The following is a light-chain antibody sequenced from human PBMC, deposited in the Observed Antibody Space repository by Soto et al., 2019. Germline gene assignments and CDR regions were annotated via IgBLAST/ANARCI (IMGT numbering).Light chain of an antibody. CDR1: KLGDKF. CDR3: QAWDSGTVI. CDR2: EDT. J-gene: IGLJ2*01. V-gene: IGLV3-1*01. Sequence: SYELTQPPSVSVSPGQTASITCSGDKLGDKFACWYQQKAGQSPVLVIYEDTKRPSGIPERFSGSNSGNTATLTISGTQAMDEADYYCQAWDSGTVIFGGGTKLTVL.